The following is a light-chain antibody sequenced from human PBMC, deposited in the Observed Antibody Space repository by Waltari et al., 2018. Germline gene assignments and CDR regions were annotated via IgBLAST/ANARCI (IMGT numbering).Light chain of an antibody. CDR3: QSYDSGLSAPV. CDR2: DDT. Sequence: QSVLTQPPSVSGAPGQRVTIPCPGSRSNIGSNHAIHWYQQLPGTAPKLLIYDDTHRPSGIPDRFSGSKSATSASLAITGLQAEDEADYYCQSYDSGLSAPVFGGGTKLTVL. CDR1: RSNIGSNHA. V-gene: IGLV1-40*01. J-gene: IGLJ3*02.